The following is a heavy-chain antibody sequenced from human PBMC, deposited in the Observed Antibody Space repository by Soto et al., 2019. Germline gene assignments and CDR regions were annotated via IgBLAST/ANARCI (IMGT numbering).Heavy chain of an antibody. CDR1: GGSITSYY. J-gene: IGHJ4*02. CDR2: IYFSGSA. CDR3: ASMSRFDGYLIDY. Sequence: PSETLSLTCTVSGGSITSYYWSWIRQPPGKGLEWIGYIYFSGSANYNPSLKSRVTISVDTSKNQFSLKLSSVTAADTAVYYCASMSRFDGYLIDYWGQGTLVTVSS. V-gene: IGHV4-59*01. D-gene: IGHD5-12*01.